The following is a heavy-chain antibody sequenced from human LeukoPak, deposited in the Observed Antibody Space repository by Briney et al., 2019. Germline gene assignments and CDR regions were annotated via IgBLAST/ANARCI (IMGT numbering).Heavy chain of an antibody. CDR3: IITMVRGVIRTFDY. CDR2: IFPSGGEI. CDR1: GFTFSSYE. V-gene: IGHV3-NL1*01. Sequence: GGSLRLSCAASGFTFSSYEMNWVRQAPGKGLEWVSSIFPSGGEIHYADSVRGRLTISRDNSKNTLYLQMNSLRAEDTAVYYCIITMVRGVIRTFDYWGQGTLVTVSS. D-gene: IGHD3-10*01. J-gene: IGHJ4*02.